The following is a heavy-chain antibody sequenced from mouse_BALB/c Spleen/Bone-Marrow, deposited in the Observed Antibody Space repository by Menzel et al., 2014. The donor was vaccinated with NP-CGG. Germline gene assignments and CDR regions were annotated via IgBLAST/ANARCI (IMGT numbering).Heavy chain of an antibody. CDR2: INPDSSTI. Sequence: EVMLVESGGGLVQPGGSLKLSCAASGFDFSRYWMSWVRQAPGKGLEWIGEINPDSSTINYTPSLKDKFIISRVNAKNTLYLQMSKVRSEDTALYYCARPPIYYDYAWFAYWGQGTLVTVSA. D-gene: IGHD2-4*01. J-gene: IGHJ3*01. CDR1: GFDFSRYW. CDR3: ARPPIYYDYAWFAY. V-gene: IGHV4-1*02.